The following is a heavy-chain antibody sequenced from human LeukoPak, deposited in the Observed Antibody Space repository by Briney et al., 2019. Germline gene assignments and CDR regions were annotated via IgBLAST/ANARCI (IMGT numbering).Heavy chain of an antibody. V-gene: IGHV3-48*01. J-gene: IGHJ5*02. D-gene: IGHD2-8*01. Sequence: GGSLRLSCAASGFTFSTYSMNWVRQAPGKGLEWVSYINSSSSTIFYADSVKGRSTISRDNSKNTLYLQMNSLRAEDTAVYYCAKIRDCTNGVCPEWFDPWGQGTLVTVSS. CDR1: GFTFSTYS. CDR3: AKIRDCTNGVCPEWFDP. CDR2: INSSSSTI.